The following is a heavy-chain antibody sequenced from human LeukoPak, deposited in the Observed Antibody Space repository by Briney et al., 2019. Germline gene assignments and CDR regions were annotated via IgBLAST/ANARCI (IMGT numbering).Heavy chain of an antibody. D-gene: IGHD3-22*01. J-gene: IGHJ4*02. CDR1: GYIFTSYD. Sequence: ASVKVSCKAFGYIFTSYDINWVRQATGQGLEWMGWMNPNSGNTGYAQKFQGRVTMTRNTSISTAYMELRSLRSDDTAVYYCAREVSTYYYDSSGRSVDYWGQGTLVTVSS. CDR2: MNPNSGNT. CDR3: AREVSTYYYDSSGRSVDY. V-gene: IGHV1-8*01.